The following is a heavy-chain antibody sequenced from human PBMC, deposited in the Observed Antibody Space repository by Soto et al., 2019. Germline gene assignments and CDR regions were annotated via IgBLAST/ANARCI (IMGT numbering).Heavy chain of an antibody. CDR1: GGTFSSYA. V-gene: IGHV1-69*13. D-gene: IGHD5-18*01. CDR3: ARSRGYSYGSDFDY. J-gene: IGHJ4*02. CDR2: IIPIFGTA. Sequence: GASVKVSCKASGGTFSSYAISWVRQAPGRGLEWMGGIIPIFGTANYAQKFQGRVTITADESTSTAYMELSSLRSEDTAVYYCARSRGYSYGSDFDYWGQGTLVTVSS.